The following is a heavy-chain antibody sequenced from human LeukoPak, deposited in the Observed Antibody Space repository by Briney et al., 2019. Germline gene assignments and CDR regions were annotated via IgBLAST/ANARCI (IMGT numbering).Heavy chain of an antibody. CDR1: GFTVSSSY. D-gene: IGHD3-16*02. J-gene: IGHJ4*02. Sequence: GGSLRLSCAASGFTVSSSYMRWVRQAPGKGLEWVSVIYSGGSTYYTDSVKGRFTISRDNSKNTLYLQMNSLRAEDTAVCYCARGPDRFDYWGQGTLVTVSS. V-gene: IGHV3-66*01. CDR2: IYSGGST. CDR3: ARGPDRFDY.